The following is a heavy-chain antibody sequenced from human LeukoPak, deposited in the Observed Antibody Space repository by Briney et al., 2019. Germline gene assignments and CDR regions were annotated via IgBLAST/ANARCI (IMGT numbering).Heavy chain of an antibody. D-gene: IGHD6-13*01. Sequence: SETLSLTCTVSGGSISSISYYWGWIRQSPGKGLEWIGSIYYSGSTYYNPSLKSRVTISVDTSKNQFSLKLSSVTAADTAVYYCARYIAAAVYWGQGTLVTVSP. V-gene: IGHV4-39*01. CDR1: GGSISSISYY. J-gene: IGHJ4*02. CDR2: IYYSGST. CDR3: ARYIAAAVY.